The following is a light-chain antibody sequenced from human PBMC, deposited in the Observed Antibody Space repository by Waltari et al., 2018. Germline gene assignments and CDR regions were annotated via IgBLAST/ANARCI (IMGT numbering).Light chain of an antibody. J-gene: IGKJ1*01. Sequence: EIVLTQSPGSLSSSPGERVTLSCRASQSVSRALAWYQQKHGQAPRRLIFGASNRATGIPDRFSGSGSETDFSLTISRLEPEDFAVYYCQHYVRLPATFGRGTKVEIK. CDR1: QSVSRA. CDR2: GAS. CDR3: QHYVRLPAT. V-gene: IGKV3-20*01.